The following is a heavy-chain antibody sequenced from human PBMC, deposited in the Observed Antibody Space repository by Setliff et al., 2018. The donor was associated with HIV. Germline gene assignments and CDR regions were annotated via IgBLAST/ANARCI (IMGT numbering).Heavy chain of an antibody. Sequence: GESLKISCKGSGYGFSSYWIAWVRQMPGRGLEWMGIIHPSDSNTRYSPSFQGQVTISADKSISTAYLQWSSLKASDTAMYYCARLSTTVTPYYGMDVWGQGTTVTVSS. CDR1: GYGFSSYW. V-gene: IGHV5-51*01. D-gene: IGHD4-17*01. CDR2: IHPSDSNT. J-gene: IGHJ6*02. CDR3: ARLSTTVTPYYGMDV.